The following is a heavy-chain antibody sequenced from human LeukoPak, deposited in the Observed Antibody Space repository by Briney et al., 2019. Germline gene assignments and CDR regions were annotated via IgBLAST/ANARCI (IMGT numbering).Heavy chain of an antibody. J-gene: IGHJ4*02. D-gene: IGHD4-17*01. CDR3: ARGDYGDYVY. Sequence: GASVTVSCKASGYTFTSYGISWVRQAPGQGLEWMGWISAYNGNTYYAQKFQARVTMTRDTSTSTVYMDLGSLRSEDTAVYYCARGDYGDYVYWGQGTLVTVSS. V-gene: IGHV1-18*01. CDR1: GYTFTSYG. CDR2: ISAYNGNT.